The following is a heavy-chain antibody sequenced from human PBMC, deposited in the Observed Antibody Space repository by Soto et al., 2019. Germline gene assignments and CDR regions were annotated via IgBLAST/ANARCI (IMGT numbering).Heavy chain of an antibody. V-gene: IGHV1-2*04. CDR2: INPNSGGT. J-gene: IGHJ6*02. CDR3: ARDSGSYYYYGMDV. CDR1: GYTFTGYY. Sequence: GASVKVSCKASGYTFTGYYMHWVRQAPGQGLEWMGWINPNSGGTNYAQKFQGWVTMTRDTSISTAYMELSRLRSDDTAVYYCARDSGSYYYYGMDVWGQGTTVTVSS. D-gene: IGHD1-26*01.